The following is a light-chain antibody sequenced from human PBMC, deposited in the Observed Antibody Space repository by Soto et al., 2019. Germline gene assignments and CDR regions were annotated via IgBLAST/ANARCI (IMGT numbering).Light chain of an antibody. V-gene: IGKV1-5*03. Sequence: DIQMTQSPSTLSLSVGDRVTITCRASQSISSWLAWYQQKPGQAPKLLIYEASSLESGVPARFSGSGSGTEFTLTISSLQPDDFAAYYCQQHNSYSRTFGQGTKVDIK. CDR1: QSISSW. CDR2: EAS. CDR3: QQHNSYSRT. J-gene: IGKJ1*01.